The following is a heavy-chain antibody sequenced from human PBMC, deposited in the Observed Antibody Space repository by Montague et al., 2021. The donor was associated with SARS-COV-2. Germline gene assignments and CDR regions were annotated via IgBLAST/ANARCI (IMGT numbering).Heavy chain of an antibody. CDR2: IYYTGNT. CDR1: GGSITNNIDY. V-gene: IGHV4-39*02. CDR3: ARLKRYFDSSGSPSAFDF. J-gene: IGHJ3*01. Sequence: SETLSLTCTVSGGSITNNIDYWAWIRQPPGKGLEWIGSIYYTGNTYYNPSLKSRVTISVVMPKNHFTLKLSSVAAAETAVYYCARLKRYFDSSGSPSAFDFWGQGTKVTVSS. D-gene: IGHD3-22*01.